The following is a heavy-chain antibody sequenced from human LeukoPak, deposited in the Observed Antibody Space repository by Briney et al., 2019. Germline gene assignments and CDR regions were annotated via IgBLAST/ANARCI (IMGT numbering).Heavy chain of an antibody. Sequence: PSETLSLTCAVYGGSFSGYYWSWIRPPPGKGLEWIGEINHSGSTNYNPSLKSRVTISVDTSKNQFSLKLSSVTAADTAVYYCARVNSGSSGSYYFDYWGQGTLVTVSS. V-gene: IGHV4-34*01. CDR2: INHSGST. J-gene: IGHJ4*02. CDR1: GGSFSGYY. CDR3: ARVNSGSSGSYYFDY. D-gene: IGHD3-22*01.